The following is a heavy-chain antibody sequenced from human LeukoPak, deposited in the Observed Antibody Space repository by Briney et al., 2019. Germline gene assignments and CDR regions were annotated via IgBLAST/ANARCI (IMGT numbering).Heavy chain of an antibody. V-gene: IGHV4-61*02. CDR2: IYTSGST. CDR1: GGSISSGSYY. Sequence: TSETLSLNCTVSGGSISSGSYYWSWIRQPAGKGLEWIGRIYTSGSTNYNPSLKSRVTISVDTSKNQFSLKLSSVTAADTAVYYCAREDGVQTFDYWGQGTLVTVSS. D-gene: IGHD2-8*01. CDR3: AREDGVQTFDY. J-gene: IGHJ4*02.